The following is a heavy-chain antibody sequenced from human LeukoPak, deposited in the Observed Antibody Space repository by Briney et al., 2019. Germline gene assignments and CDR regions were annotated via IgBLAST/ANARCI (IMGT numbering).Heavy chain of an antibody. J-gene: IGHJ4*02. CDR1: GGTFSIYD. CDR3: AGGRTDIVVVPATLRNYYFDY. D-gene: IGHD2-2*01. CDR2: IIPMFGKA. V-gene: IGHV1-69*06. Sequence: ASVKVSCKASGGTFSIYDISWVRQAPGQGLEWMGGIIPMFGKANYAQKFQGRVTTTADKATSTAYMELSSLRSEDTAVYYCAGGRTDIVVVPATLRNYYFDYWGQGTLVTVSS.